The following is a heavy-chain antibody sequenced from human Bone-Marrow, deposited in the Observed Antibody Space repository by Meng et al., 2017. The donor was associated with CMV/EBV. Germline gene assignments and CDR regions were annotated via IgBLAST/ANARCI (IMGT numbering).Heavy chain of an antibody. D-gene: IGHD5-18*01. Sequence: SGCPFSTSAVSWVRQAPGHGLEWFRRIIPIFGTANSAQTFPGRVTITTDASTSTAYMELSSLRSEDTAVYYCASSSGTAMVAYYFDYWGQGTLVTVSS. V-gene: IGHV1-69*05. CDR1: GCPFSTSA. J-gene: IGHJ4*02. CDR3: ASSSGTAMVAYYFDY. CDR2: IIPIFGTA.